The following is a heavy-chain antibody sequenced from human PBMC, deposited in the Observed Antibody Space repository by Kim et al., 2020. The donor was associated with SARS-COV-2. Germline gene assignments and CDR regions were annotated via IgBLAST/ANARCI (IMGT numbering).Heavy chain of an antibody. CDR2: ISGSGGST. CDR1: GFTFSSYA. D-gene: IGHD3-9*01. Sequence: GGSLRLSCAASGFTFSSYAMSWVRQAPGKGLEWVSAISGSGGSTYYADSVKGRFTISRDNSKNTLYLQMNSLRAEDTAVYYCAKPPTLPYYDILTGDTHRYYFDYWGQGTLVTVSS. V-gene: IGHV3-23*01. CDR3: AKPPTLPYYDILTGDTHRYYFDY. J-gene: IGHJ4*02.